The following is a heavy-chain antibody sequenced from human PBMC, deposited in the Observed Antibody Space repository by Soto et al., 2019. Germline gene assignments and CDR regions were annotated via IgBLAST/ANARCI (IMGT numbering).Heavy chain of an antibody. CDR2: TYDSGST. V-gene: IGHV4-59*01. D-gene: IGHD2-15*01. CDR3: ARGMLGYRCYYGMDV. CDR1: GGSTSSYY. Sequence: QVQLQESGPGLVKPSETLSLTCTVSGGSTSSYYWIWIRQPPGKGLEWIGYTYDSGSTNYNPSLKSRVTISVDTSKNQFSLRLSSVTAADTAVYYCARGMLGYRCYYGMDVWGQGTTVTVSS. J-gene: IGHJ6*02.